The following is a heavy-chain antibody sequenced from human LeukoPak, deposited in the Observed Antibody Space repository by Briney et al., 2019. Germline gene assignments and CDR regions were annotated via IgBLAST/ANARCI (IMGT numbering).Heavy chain of an antibody. CDR2: IIPNSGGT. J-gene: IGHJ3*02. CDR1: GSTFTGYY. Sequence: ASVKVSCKASGSTFTGYYIHWVRQAPGQGLEWMGWIIPNSGGTNYAQRFQGRVTITTDESTSTAYMELSSLRSEDTAVYYCARSLRGYSYGLDAFDIWGQGPMVTVSS. CDR3: ARSLRGYSYGLDAFDI. V-gene: IGHV1-2*02. D-gene: IGHD5-18*01.